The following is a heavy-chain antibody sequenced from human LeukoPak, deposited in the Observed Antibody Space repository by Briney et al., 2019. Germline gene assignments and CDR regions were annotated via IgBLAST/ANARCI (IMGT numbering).Heavy chain of an antibody. J-gene: IGHJ4*02. CDR3: ARARTGSLGY. D-gene: IGHD1-14*01. Sequence: GGSLRLSCAASGFTFDDYAMHWVRQAPGKGLEWVSGISWNSGSIGYADSVKGRFTISRDNAKNSLYLQMNSLRAEDTALYYCARARTGSLGYWGQGTLVTVSS. CDR2: ISWNSGSI. V-gene: IGHV3-9*01. CDR1: GFTFDDYA.